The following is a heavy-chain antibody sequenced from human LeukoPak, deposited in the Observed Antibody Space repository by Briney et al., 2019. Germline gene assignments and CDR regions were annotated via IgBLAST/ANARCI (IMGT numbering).Heavy chain of an antibody. Sequence: SETLSLTCAVSGVSISSSNWWSWVRQPPGKGLEWIGEIYHSGSTNYNPSLKSRVTISVDKSKNQFSLKLSSVTAADTAVYYCAKRTAMVPFDYWGQGTLVTVSS. D-gene: IGHD5-18*01. CDR3: AKRTAMVPFDY. J-gene: IGHJ4*02. V-gene: IGHV4-4*02. CDR1: GVSISSSNW. CDR2: IYHSGST.